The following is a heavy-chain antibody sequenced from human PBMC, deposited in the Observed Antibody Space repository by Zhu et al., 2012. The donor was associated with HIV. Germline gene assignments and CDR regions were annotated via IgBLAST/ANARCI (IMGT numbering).Heavy chain of an antibody. CDR1: GGSFSGYY. D-gene: IGHD3-10*01. Sequence: QVQLQQWGAGLLKPSETLSLTCAVYGGSFSGYYWGWIRQPPGKGLEWIGEINRSGDTNYNPSLKSRVTISVDTSKNQFSLKLNSVTAADTAVYYCARGYGSGSYYHYWGRGTRGHRVL. CDR2: INRSGDT. J-gene: IGHJ4*01. CDR3: ARGYGSGSYYHY. V-gene: IGHV4-34*01.